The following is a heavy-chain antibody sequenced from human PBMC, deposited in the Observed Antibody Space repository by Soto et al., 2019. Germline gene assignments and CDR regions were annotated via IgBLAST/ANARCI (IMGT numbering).Heavy chain of an antibody. V-gene: IGHV4-30-2*01. Sequence: QLQLQESGSGLVKPSQTLSLTCAVSGGSISSGGYSWSWIRQPPGKGLEWIGYIYHGITYYNPSLTSRVTISVDRSKNQFSLKLSSVTAADTAVYYCARAGGLGAVAVDYWGQGTLVTVSS. J-gene: IGHJ4*02. CDR2: IYHGIT. D-gene: IGHD6-19*01. CDR3: ARAGGLGAVAVDY. CDR1: GGSISSGGYS.